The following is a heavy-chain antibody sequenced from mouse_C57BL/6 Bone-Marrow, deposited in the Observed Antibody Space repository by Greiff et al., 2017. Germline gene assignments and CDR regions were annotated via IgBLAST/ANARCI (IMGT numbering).Heavy chain of an antibody. CDR2: IDPSDSYT. D-gene: IGHD1-1*01. CDR3: AREDYGSGYWYFDV. J-gene: IGHJ1*03. V-gene: IGHV1-59*01. Sequence: VQLQQPGAELVRPGTSVKLSCKASGYTFTSYWMHWVKQRPGQGLEWIGVIDPSDSYTNYNQKFKGKATLTVDTSSITAYMQLSSLTSEDSAVYYCAREDYGSGYWYFDVWGTGTTGTVSS. CDR1: GYTFTSYW.